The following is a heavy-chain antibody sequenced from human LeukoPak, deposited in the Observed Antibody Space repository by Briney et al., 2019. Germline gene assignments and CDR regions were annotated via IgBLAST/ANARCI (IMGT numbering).Heavy chain of an antibody. Sequence: PSETLSLTCTVSGGSISSVKDYWAWIRQPPGKGLEWIASGDYSGGTYYNPSLKSRVTISVDTSKNQFSLKLSSVTAADTAVYYCARGLGGVLVGATKSFDYWGQGTLVTVSS. CDR3: ARGLGGVLVGATKSFDY. D-gene: IGHD1-26*01. CDR2: GDYSGGT. CDR1: GGSISSVKDY. V-gene: IGHV4-39*07. J-gene: IGHJ4*02.